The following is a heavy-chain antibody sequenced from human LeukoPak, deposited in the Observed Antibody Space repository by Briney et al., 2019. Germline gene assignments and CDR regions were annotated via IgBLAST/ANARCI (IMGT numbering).Heavy chain of an antibody. V-gene: IGHV4-39*07. CDR2: IYYSGST. CDR1: GGSLSSSSYY. D-gene: IGHD3-10*01. Sequence: SETLSLTCTVSGGSLSSSSYYWGWVRQPPGKGLEWVGSIYYSGSTYYNPSLKSRVTISLDTSKNQLSLRLSSVTAADTAVYYCARDLYSYAAEGAFDIWGQGTMVTVSS. CDR3: ARDLYSYAAEGAFDI. J-gene: IGHJ3*02.